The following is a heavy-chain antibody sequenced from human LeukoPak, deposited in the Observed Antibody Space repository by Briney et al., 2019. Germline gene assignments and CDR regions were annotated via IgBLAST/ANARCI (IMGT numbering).Heavy chain of an antibody. D-gene: IGHD1-1*01. Sequence: ASETLSLTCSLSGGSISSNYWSWIRQPPGKGLEWIGYIYYSGSTHYNPSLKSRVTISVDTSKNLFSLKLSSVTGADTAVYYCTRVQRPLDGADYWGQGTLVTVSS. CDR3: TRVQRPLDGADY. J-gene: IGHJ4*02. CDR1: GGSISSNY. CDR2: IYYSGST. V-gene: IGHV4-59*01.